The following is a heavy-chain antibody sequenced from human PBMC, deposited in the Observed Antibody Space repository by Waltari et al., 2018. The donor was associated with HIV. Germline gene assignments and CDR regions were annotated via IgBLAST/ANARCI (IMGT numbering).Heavy chain of an antibody. Sequence: QVQLAESGGGVVQPGRSLRLSCTASGFTFSNNAMHWVRQAPGKGLGWVAVRSDDGVNKYYADFVEGRFTVSRDNPKHTLYLQMSSLRADDTAVYYCAKDPGSGDYPPYYYFDYWGQGTLVTVSS. J-gene: IGHJ4*02. CDR1: GFTFSNNA. V-gene: IGHV3-30*18. CDR2: RSDDGVNK. D-gene: IGHD4-17*01. CDR3: AKDPGSGDYPPYYYFDY.